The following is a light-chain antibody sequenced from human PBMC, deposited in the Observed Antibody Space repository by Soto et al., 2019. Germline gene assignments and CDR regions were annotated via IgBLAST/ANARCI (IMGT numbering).Light chain of an antibody. CDR3: QQYNNYSLWT. Sequence: DIQMTQSPSTLSASVGDRVTITCRASQSISSWLAWYQQKPGKAPKLLIYKASTLESGVPSRFSGSGSGTEFTLTISSLQPDDFATYYCQQYNNYSLWTF. CDR2: KAS. J-gene: IGKJ1*01. CDR1: QSISSW. V-gene: IGKV1-5*03.